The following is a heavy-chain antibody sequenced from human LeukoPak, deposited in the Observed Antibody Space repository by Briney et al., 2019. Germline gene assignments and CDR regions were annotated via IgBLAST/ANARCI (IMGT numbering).Heavy chain of an antibody. CDR3: ARVSCSGGTCYDLGWIDS. D-gene: IGHD2-15*01. CDR2: INPNSGGT. J-gene: IGHJ4*02. CDR1: GYTFIDYH. Sequence: ASVKVSCKGSGYTFIDYHIHWLRQAPGQGLEWMGWINPNSGGTIYAQKFQGRVTMTRDTSINTAYMELSRLTSDDAAMYYCARVSCSGGTCYDLGWIDSWGQGTLVTVSS. V-gene: IGHV1-2*02.